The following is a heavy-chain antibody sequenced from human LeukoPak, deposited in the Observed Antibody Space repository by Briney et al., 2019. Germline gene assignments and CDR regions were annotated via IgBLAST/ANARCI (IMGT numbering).Heavy chain of an antibody. CDR1: GFTFSSYG. V-gene: IGHV3-30*18. Sequence: QPGRSLRLSCAASGFTFSSYGMHWVRQAPGKGLEWVAVISYDGSNKYYADSVKGRFTISRDNSKNTLYLQMNSLRAEDTAVYYCAKDRRYSSSWYNYFDYWGQGTLVTVSS. CDR2: ISYDGSNK. CDR3: AKDRRYSSSWYNYFDY. D-gene: IGHD6-13*01. J-gene: IGHJ4*02.